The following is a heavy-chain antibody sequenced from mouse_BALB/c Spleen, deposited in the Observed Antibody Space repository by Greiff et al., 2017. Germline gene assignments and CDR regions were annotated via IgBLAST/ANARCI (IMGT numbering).Heavy chain of an antibody. CDR3: ARPYGNHYYAMDY. CDR2: ISDGGSYT. Sequence: EVKLMESGGGLVKPGGSLKLSCAASGFTFSDYYMYWVRQTPEKRLEWVATISDGGSYTYYPDSVKGRFTISRDNAKNNLYLQMSSLKSEDTAMYYCARPYGNHYYAMDYWGQGTSVTVSS. CDR1: GFTFSDYY. V-gene: IGHV5-4*02. D-gene: IGHD2-1*01. J-gene: IGHJ4*01.